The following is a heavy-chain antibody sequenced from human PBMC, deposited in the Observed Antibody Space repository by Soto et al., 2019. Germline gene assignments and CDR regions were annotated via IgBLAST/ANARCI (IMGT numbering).Heavy chain of an antibody. CDR1: GGTFSSYT. Sequence: QVQLVQSGAEVKKPGSSVKVSCKASGGTFSSYTISWVRQAPGQGLEWMGRIIPILGIANYAQKFQGRVTITGDKSTSTAYMELSSLRSEDTAVYYCATSSPHIVVVTAIRLDYWGQGTLVTVSS. CDR3: ATSSPHIVVVTAIRLDY. V-gene: IGHV1-69*02. D-gene: IGHD2-21*02. J-gene: IGHJ4*02. CDR2: IIPILGIA.